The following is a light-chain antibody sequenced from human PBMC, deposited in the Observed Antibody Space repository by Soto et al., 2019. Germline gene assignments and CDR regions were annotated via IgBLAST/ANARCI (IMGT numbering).Light chain of an antibody. V-gene: IGKV1-16*01. CDR2: SVS. J-gene: IGKJ4*02. Sequence: DIQMAQSPSSLSASVGDTVTLTCRASQDIGNSLAWLQQKPGRAPKSLISSVSSLQSGVPSRFSGSRYGAEFTLTISNLQPEDFATYYCQHYNTYPLTFGGGTKVELK. CDR3: QHYNTYPLT. CDR1: QDIGNS.